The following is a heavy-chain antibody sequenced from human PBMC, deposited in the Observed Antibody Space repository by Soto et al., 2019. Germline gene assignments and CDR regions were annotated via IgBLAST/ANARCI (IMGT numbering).Heavy chain of an antibody. CDR3: ARDGDTSGYYYFDY. CDR2: INYSGST. D-gene: IGHD3-22*01. J-gene: IGHJ4*02. V-gene: IGHV4-61*01. CDR1: GGSVSSGSYY. Sequence: QVQLQESGPGLVKPSETLSLTCTVSGGSVSSGSYYWTWMRQPPGKGLEWIGYINYSGSTSYNPSLKGRVAIAVDTSKKQFSLKVSSVTAADTAFYYCARDGDTSGYYYFDYWGQGTLVTVSS.